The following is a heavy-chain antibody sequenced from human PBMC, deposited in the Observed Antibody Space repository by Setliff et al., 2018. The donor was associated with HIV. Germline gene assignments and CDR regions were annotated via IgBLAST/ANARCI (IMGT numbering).Heavy chain of an antibody. D-gene: IGHD3-10*01. J-gene: IGHJ5*02. CDR1: GFTFNNAW. V-gene: IGHV3-15*01. Sequence: GESPKISCAASGFTFNNAWMTWVRQAPGKGLEWVGRIMSETDGGTVDYAAPVKGRFTMSRDDSRDTLFLQMNSLQTEDTAVYYCTKYASGNWHYGSWGQGTLVTVSS. CDR3: TKYASGNWHYGS. CDR2: IMSETDGGTV.